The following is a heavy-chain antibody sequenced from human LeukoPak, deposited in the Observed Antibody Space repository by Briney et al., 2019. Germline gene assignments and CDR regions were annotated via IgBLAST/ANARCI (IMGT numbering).Heavy chain of an antibody. Sequence: GGSLTLSCTASGLPFSKYATMGARHAPGKGLEWVSSITGSGRGTYYADSEKGRFSVSRDNSQNTVFLHMSSLRADDTALYYCSKDPNGVYVGAFDMWGLGKMVTVSS. CDR1: GLPFSKYA. CDR3: SKDPNGVYVGAFDM. J-gene: IGHJ3*02. CDR2: ITGSGRGT. V-gene: IGHV3-23*01. D-gene: IGHD2-8*01.